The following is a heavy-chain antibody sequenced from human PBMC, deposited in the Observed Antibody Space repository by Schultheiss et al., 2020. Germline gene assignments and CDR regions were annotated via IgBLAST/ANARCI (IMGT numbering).Heavy chain of an antibody. CDR2: INHSGGT. D-gene: IGHD4-17*01. Sequence: SETLSLTCAVYGGSFSGYYWSWIRQPPGKGLEWIGEINHSGGTNYNPSLKSRVTISVDTSKNQFSLKLSSVTAADTAVYYCAREPDYGDYKWTFDYWGQGTLVTVSS. CDR3: AREPDYGDYKWTFDY. CDR1: GGSFSGYY. J-gene: IGHJ4*02. V-gene: IGHV4-34*01.